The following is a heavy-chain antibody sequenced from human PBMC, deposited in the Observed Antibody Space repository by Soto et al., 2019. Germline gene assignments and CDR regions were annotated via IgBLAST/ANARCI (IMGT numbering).Heavy chain of an antibody. Sequence: QVQLVASGGVLVKPGGSLRLSCAASGFSMSDHFMSWIRQAPGKGLEWVSYISDSDRGSATQYGDSVKGRFTISRDNAKNSLYLQMNSLRVEDTAVYYCARESWANPDYCGQGTLVTGSS. D-gene: IGHD3-10*01. CDR3: ARESWANPDY. V-gene: IGHV3-11*01. J-gene: IGHJ4*02. CDR2: ISDSDRGSAT. CDR1: GFSMSDHF.